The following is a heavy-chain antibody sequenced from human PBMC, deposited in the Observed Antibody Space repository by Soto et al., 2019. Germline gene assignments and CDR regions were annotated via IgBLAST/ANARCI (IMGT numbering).Heavy chain of an antibody. D-gene: IGHD1-1*01. CDR1: GFTFSNYA. Sequence: GGSLRLSCEASGFTFSNYAMSWVRQAPGKGLEWVSIISGSGGDRYYADSVKGRFTISRDNPQNTLHLQMNSLRDEDTAVYYCARDSRNWIAVSPDGIDVWGQGTTVTVS. V-gene: IGHV3-23*01. CDR2: ISGSGGDR. J-gene: IGHJ6*02. CDR3: ARDSRNWIAVSPDGIDV.